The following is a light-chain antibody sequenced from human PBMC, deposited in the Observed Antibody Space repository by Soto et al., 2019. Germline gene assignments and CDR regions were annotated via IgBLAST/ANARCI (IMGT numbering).Light chain of an antibody. Sequence: IAVTQSPGTLSLSPGERATLSCRAIQSVSSSYLAWYQQKPGQAPRLLIYGASSRATGIPDRFSGSGSGTDFTLTISRLEPEDFAVYYCQQYGSSTSWTFGQGTKVDIK. CDR3: QQYGSSTSWT. CDR1: QSVSSSY. CDR2: GAS. V-gene: IGKV3-20*01. J-gene: IGKJ1*01.